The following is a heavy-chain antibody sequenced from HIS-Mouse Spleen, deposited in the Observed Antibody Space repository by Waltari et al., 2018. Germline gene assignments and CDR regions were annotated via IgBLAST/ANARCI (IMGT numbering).Heavy chain of an antibody. Sequence: QVQLVESGGGVVPPGRSLSLSCAASGFTCRRSGLLWAPQAPGKGLGWVAVISYDGSNKYYADSVKGRFTISRDNSKNTLYLQMNSLRAEDTAVYYCAKDRGTRILNDANYDSSGDYWGQGTLVTVYS. D-gene: IGHD3-22*01. CDR3: AKDRGTRILNDANYDSSGDY. J-gene: IGHJ4*02. CDR1: GFTCRRSG. CDR2: ISYDGSNK. V-gene: IGHV3-30*18.